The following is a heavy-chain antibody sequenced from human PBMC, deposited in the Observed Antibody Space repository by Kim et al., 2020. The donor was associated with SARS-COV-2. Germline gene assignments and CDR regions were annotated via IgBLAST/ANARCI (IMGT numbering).Heavy chain of an antibody. J-gene: IGHJ5*02. Sequence: SETLSLTCTVSGGSISSSSYYWGWIRQPPGKGLEWIGSIYYSGSTYYNPSLKSRVTISVDTSKNQFSLKLSSVTAADTAVYYCATETDSSGYYSPNWLDPWGQGTLVTVSS. D-gene: IGHD3-22*01. CDR3: ATETDSSGYYSPNWLDP. CDR2: IYYSGST. CDR1: GGSISSSSYY. V-gene: IGHV4-39*02.